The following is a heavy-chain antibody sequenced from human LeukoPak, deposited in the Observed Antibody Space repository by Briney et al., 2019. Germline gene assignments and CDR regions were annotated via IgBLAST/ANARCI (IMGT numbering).Heavy chain of an antibody. V-gene: IGHV1-18*01. CDR1: GYTFTSYG. J-gene: IGHJ5*02. CDR2: ISAYNGNT. Sequence: EASVKVSCKASGYTFTSYGISWVRQAPGQGLEWMGWISAYNGNTNYAQKLQGRVTMTTDTTTSTAYMELRSLRSDDTAVYYCARAPLSWATVTARFDPWGQGTLVTVSS. D-gene: IGHD4-17*01. CDR3: ARAPLSWATVTARFDP.